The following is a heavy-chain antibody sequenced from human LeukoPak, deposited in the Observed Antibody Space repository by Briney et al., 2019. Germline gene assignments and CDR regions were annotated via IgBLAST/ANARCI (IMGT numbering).Heavy chain of an antibody. V-gene: IGHV4-59*01. CDR3: ARGSPYGHDR. J-gene: IGHJ5*02. CDR2: IYYSGST. CDR1: GGSISSYY. D-gene: IGHD3-10*01. Sequence: SETLSLTCTVSGGSISSYYWSWIRQPPGKGLEWIGYIYYSGSTNYNPSLESRVTISVDTSKNQFSLKLSSVTAADTAVYYCARGSPYGHDRWGQGTLVTVSS.